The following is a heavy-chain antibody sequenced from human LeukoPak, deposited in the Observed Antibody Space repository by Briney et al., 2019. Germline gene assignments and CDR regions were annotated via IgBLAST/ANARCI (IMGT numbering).Heavy chain of an antibody. J-gene: IGHJ4*02. Sequence: SETLSLTCTVSGGSISSYYWSWIRQPPGKGLEWIGYIYYSGSTNYNPSLKSRVTISVDTSKNQSSLKLSSVTAADTAVYYCARSMVRGVELDYWGQGTLVTVSS. D-gene: IGHD3-10*01. CDR2: IYYSGST. CDR3: ARSMVRGVELDY. CDR1: GGSISSYY. V-gene: IGHV4-59*01.